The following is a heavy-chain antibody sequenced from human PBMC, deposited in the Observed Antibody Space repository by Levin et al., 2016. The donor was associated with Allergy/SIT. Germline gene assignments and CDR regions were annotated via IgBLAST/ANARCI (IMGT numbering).Heavy chain of an antibody. V-gene: IGHV3-23*01. Sequence: GESLKISCAVSGLTFSSVALSWVRQAPGKGLEWVSGISGSSGSIYYADSVKGRFIISRDNSVNTLHLQMNNLRAEDTAIYYCAKDLLNAFVYGTGRSDFVYWGRGTLVTVSS. CDR3: AKDLLNAFVYGTGRSDFVY. CDR1: GLTFSSVA. D-gene: IGHD3-10*01. J-gene: IGHJ4*02. CDR2: ISGSSGSI.